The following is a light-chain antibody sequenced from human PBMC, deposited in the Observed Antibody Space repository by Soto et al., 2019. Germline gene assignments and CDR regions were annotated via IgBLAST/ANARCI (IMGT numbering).Light chain of an antibody. J-gene: IGKJ1*01. CDR1: QSISNY. Sequence: DSEMTQSPSSVSASVGDRVSITCRASQSISNYLNWYQQKPGKAPKVLIYAASSLQSGVPSRFSGSGSGTDFTLTISSLQPEDFATYYCQQSYNTPRTFGQGTKVDIK. CDR3: QQSYNTPRT. V-gene: IGKV1-39*01. CDR2: AAS.